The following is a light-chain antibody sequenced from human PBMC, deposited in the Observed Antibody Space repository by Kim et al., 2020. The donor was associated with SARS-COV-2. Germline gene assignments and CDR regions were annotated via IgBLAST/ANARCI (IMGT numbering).Light chain of an antibody. Sequence: SLSPEKRATLSSSARQSIYNYVAWYQQKPGQAPRHLIYDASNRATGIPARFSGSGSGTDFTLTISSLEPEDFAVYYCQQRSHWPTFGGGTKVDIK. CDR1: QSIYNY. J-gene: IGKJ4*01. CDR3: QQRSHWPT. CDR2: DAS. V-gene: IGKV3-11*01.